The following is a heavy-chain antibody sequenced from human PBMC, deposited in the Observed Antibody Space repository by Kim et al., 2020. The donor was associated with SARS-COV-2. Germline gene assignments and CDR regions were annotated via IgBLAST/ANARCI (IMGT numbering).Heavy chain of an antibody. CDR1: GGSISSGAYY. CDR2: IYRSGST. CDR3: ARDLTPSTYAFVI. V-gene: IGHV4-31*03. Sequence: SETLSLTCTVSGGSISSGAYYWNWIRQHPGKGLEWIGFIYRSGSTYYNPSLKSRATISVDTSKNQFSLTLSSVTAADTAVYYCARDLTPSTYAFVIWGQG. J-gene: IGHJ3*02.